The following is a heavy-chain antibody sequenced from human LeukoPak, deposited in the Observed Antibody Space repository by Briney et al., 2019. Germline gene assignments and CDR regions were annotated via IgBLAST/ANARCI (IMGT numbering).Heavy chain of an antibody. Sequence: GGSLRLSCAASGFTFSSYAMHWVRQAPGKGLEWVAVISYDGSNKYYADSVKGRFTISRDNPKNTLYLQMNSLRAEDTAVYYCARSSATFDYWGQGTLVTVSS. CDR3: ARSSATFDY. CDR1: GFTFSSYA. J-gene: IGHJ4*02. V-gene: IGHV3-30*04. CDR2: ISYDGSNK.